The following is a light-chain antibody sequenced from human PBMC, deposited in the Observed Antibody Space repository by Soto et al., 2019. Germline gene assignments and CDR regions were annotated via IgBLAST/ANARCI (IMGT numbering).Light chain of an antibody. CDR3: ISYTSTTNIYV. Sequence: QSVLTQPASVSGSPGQSITISCTGSRSDVGSYDYVSWYQQYPGKAPKVIIYEVKYRPSGISDRFSASKSGNTASLTISGLQAEDEAEYFCISYTSTTNIYVFGSGTKVTVL. V-gene: IGLV2-14*01. CDR1: RSDVGSYDY. J-gene: IGLJ1*01. CDR2: EVK.